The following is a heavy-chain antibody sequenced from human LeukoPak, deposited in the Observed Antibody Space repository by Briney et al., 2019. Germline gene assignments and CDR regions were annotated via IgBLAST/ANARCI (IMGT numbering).Heavy chain of an antibody. CDR3: ARGGQWLTAIFDY. CDR1: GGSISSGGYY. V-gene: IGHV4-30-2*01. Sequence: SETLSLTCTVSGGSISSGGYYWSWIRQPPGKGLEWIGYIYHSGSTYYNPSLKSRVTISVDRSKNQFSLKLSSVTAADTAVYYCARGGQWLTAIFDYWGQGTLVTASS. D-gene: IGHD6-19*01. J-gene: IGHJ4*02. CDR2: IYHSGST.